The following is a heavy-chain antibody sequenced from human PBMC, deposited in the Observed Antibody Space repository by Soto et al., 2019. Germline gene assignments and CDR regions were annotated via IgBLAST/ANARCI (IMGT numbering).Heavy chain of an antibody. J-gene: IGHJ5*02. D-gene: IGHD1-7*01. V-gene: IGHV3-23*01. Sequence: GPLSLARAVCECAFSGYARSWIRQTPGKGLEWVSAISGSGGSTYYADSVKGRFTISRDNSKNTLYLQMNSLRAEDTAVYYCAKDQLHEITTWFDPWGQGTLVTVSS. CDR2: ISGSGGST. CDR3: AKDQLHEITTWFDP. CDR1: ECAFSGYA.